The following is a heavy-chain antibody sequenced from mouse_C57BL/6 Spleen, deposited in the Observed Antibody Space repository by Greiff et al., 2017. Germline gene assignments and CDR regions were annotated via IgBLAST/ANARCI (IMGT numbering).Heavy chain of an antibody. V-gene: IGHV1-64*01. CDR2: IHPNSGST. D-gene: IGHD2-13*01. Sequence: QVQLQQPGAELVKPGASVKLSCKASGYTFTSYWMHWVKQRPGQGLEWIGMIHPNSGSTNYNEKFKSKATLTVDKSSSTAYMQLSSLTSEDSAVXYCARAGDYYAMDYWGQGTTVTVSS. CDR3: ARAGDYYAMDY. CDR1: GYTFTSYW. J-gene: IGHJ4*01.